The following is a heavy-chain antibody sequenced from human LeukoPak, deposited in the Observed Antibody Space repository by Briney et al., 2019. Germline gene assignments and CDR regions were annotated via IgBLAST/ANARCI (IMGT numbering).Heavy chain of an antibody. CDR1: GFTFSSYA. CDR3: AKDVTYYFGSGNNPNWFDP. Sequence: GGSLRLSCAASGFTFSSYAMSWVRQTPGKGLEWVSAISGSDASTYYTDSVKGRFTISRDNSKNTLYLHMNSLRAEDTAVYYCAKDVTYYFGSGNNPNWFDPWGQGTLVTVSS. D-gene: IGHD3-10*01. V-gene: IGHV3-23*01. CDR2: ISGSDAST. J-gene: IGHJ5*02.